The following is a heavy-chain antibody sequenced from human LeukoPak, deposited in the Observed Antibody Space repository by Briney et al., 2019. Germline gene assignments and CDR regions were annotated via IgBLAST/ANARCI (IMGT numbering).Heavy chain of an antibody. V-gene: IGHV4-34*01. J-gene: IGHJ4*02. D-gene: IGHD6-13*01. CDR2: FNHSGST. Sequence: SSETLSLTCAVYGGSFSGYYWSWIRQPPGKGLEWIGEFNHSGSTNYNPSLKSRVTISVDTSKNQFSLQLNSVTPEDTAVYYCARENAHWYSSSWYYFDYWGQGTLVTVSS. CDR3: ARENAHWYSSSWYYFDY. CDR1: GGSFSGYY.